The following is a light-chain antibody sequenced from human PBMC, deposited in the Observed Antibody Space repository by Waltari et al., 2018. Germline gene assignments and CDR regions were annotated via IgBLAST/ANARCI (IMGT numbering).Light chain of an antibody. J-gene: IGKJ2*02. Sequence: IVLTQSPDTLSLSPGERATLSCWASQSVGIYLAWYQQKPGQAPRLLIYDASKRATGIPARFSGSGSGTGFTLTISSLEPEDFAVYYCQQRSISCTFGQGTRLEI. V-gene: IGKV3-11*01. CDR3: QQRSISCT. CDR2: DAS. CDR1: QSVGIY.